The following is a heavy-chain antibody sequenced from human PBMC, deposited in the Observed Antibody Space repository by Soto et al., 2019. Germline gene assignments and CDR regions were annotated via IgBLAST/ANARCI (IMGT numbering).Heavy chain of an antibody. CDR2: IIPIFDTA. D-gene: IGHD2-2*01. V-gene: IGHV1-69*01. Sequence: MGGIIPIFDTANYAQKFQGRITITADESTSTAYMELSSLRSEDTAVYYCARHDCISSSCYYYYYYGMDVWGQGTTVTVSS. J-gene: IGHJ6*02. CDR3: ARHDCISSSCYYYYYYGMDV.